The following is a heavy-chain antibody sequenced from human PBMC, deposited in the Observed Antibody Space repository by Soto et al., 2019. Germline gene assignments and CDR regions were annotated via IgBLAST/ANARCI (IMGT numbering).Heavy chain of an antibody. V-gene: IGHV3-23*01. CDR3: AKAYPLRYSGSYYVVSGFDY. D-gene: IGHD1-26*01. CDR2: ISGSGGST. J-gene: IGHJ4*02. CDR1: GFTFSSYA. Sequence: GGSLRLSCAASGFTFSSYAMSWVRQAPGKGLEWVSAISGSGGSTYYADSVKGRFTISRDNSKNTLYLQMNSLRAEDTAVYYCAKAYPLRYSGSYYVVSGFDYWGQGTLVTVSS.